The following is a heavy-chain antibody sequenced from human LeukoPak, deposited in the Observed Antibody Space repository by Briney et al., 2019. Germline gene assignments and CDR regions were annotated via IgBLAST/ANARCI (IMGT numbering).Heavy chain of an antibody. J-gene: IGHJ3*02. D-gene: IGHD3-22*01. CDR3: ARGADDSSAFVAFDI. Sequence: PSETLSLTCTVSGDSLRKSTFYWVWIRQPPGKGLEWIGSIYYSGGADYNPSLQSRVTISVDTSKNQFSLKLSSVTAADTAVYYCARGADDSSAFVAFDIWGQGTMVTVSS. CDR2: IYYSGGA. V-gene: IGHV4-39*07. CDR1: GDSLRKSTFY.